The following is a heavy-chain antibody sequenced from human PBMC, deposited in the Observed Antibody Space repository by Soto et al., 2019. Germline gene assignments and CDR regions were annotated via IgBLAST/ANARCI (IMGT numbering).Heavy chain of an antibody. CDR2: INHSGST. CDR1: GGSFSGYY. Sequence: QVQLQQWGARLLKPSEMLSLTCAVYGGSFSGYYWTWIRQPPGKGLEWIGQINHSGSTNYNPSLRSRVTISVDTSKNQFSLKLSSVTAADTAIYFCAREGRIAAAGRFDYWGQGTLVTVSS. J-gene: IGHJ4*02. D-gene: IGHD6-13*01. CDR3: AREGRIAAAGRFDY. V-gene: IGHV4-34*01.